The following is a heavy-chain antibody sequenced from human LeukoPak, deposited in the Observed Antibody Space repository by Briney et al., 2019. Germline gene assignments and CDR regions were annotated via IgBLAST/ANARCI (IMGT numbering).Heavy chain of an antibody. V-gene: IGHV4-34*01. J-gene: IGHJ4*02. CDR3: ARARFLEWHYDY. CDR1: GGSFSGYY. Sequence: SETLSLTCAVYGGSFSGYYWSWIRQPPGMGLEWIGEINHSGGTNYNPSLKSRVTISVDTSKNQFSLKLSSVTAADTAVYYCARARFLEWHYDYWGKGTLVTASS. CDR2: INHSGGT. D-gene: IGHD3-3*01.